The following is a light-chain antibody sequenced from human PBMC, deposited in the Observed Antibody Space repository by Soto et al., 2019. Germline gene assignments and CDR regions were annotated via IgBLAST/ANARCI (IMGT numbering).Light chain of an antibody. CDR2: GNN. V-gene: IGLV1-51*01. J-gene: IGLJ2*01. Sequence: QSVLTQPPSVSAAPGQKVTISCSGFSSNIGNNYVSWYQQVPGTAPKLLIYGNNKRPSGIPDRFSGSKSGTSATLDITGLQTGDEADYYCGTWDSSLSAGVFGGGTKVTVL. CDR3: GTWDSSLSAGV. CDR1: SSNIGNNY.